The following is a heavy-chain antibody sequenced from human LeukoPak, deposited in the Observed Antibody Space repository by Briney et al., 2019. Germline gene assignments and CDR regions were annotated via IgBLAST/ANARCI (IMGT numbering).Heavy chain of an antibody. CDR3: GREHSSGYNEY. J-gene: IGHJ4*02. CDR2: TYYRSKWFN. V-gene: IGHV6-1*01. Sequence: SQTLSLTCAISGDXVSSDSAYWNWIRQSPSRGHEWLGRTYYRSKWFNDYAVSVKSRITINPDTSKNKFSLQLNSVTPEDTAVYYCGREHSSGYNEYWGQGTLVTVSS. CDR1: GDXVSSDSAY. D-gene: IGHD3-22*01.